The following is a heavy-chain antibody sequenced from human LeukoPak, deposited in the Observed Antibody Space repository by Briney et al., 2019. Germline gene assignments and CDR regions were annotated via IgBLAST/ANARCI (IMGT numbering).Heavy chain of an antibody. CDR1: GGSISSGSYY. CDR2: IYYSGST. V-gene: IGHV4-39*01. J-gene: IGHJ4*02. CDR3: ARQGFGYGLYL. Sequence: SETLSLTCTVSGGSISSGSYYWGWIRQPPGKGLEWIGSIYYSGSTYYNPSLKSRVTISVDTSKNQFSLKLSSVTAADTAVYYCARQGFGYGLYLWGQGTLVTVSS. D-gene: IGHD5-18*01.